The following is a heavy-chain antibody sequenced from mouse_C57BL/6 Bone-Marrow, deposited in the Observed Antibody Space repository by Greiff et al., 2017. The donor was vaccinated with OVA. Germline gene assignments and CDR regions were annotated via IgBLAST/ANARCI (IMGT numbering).Heavy chain of an antibody. CDR1: GYTFTSYW. CDR3: ARNPLITAVVD. Sequence: QVHVKQPGAELVMPGASVKLSCKASGYTFTSYWMHWVKQRPGQGLEWIGEIDPSDSYTNYNQKFKGKSTLTVDKSSSTAYMQLSSLTSEDSAVYYCARNPLITAVVDWGQGTLVTVSA. V-gene: IGHV1-69*01. D-gene: IGHD1-1*01. CDR2: IDPSDSYT. J-gene: IGHJ3*01.